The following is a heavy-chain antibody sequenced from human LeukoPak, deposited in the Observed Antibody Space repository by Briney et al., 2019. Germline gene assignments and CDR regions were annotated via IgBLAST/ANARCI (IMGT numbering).Heavy chain of an antibody. J-gene: IGHJ6*03. CDR3: ARDFPFTIFGVVAADYYYYYMDV. CDR2: IYPIGGT. D-gene: IGHD3-3*01. V-gene: IGHV4-4*07. Sequence: SETLSLTCTVSGGSISSYYWSWIRQPAGRGLGWFGRIYPIGGTNYNPSLKSRVTMSVDTSKNQFSLKLSSVTAADTAVYYCARDFPFTIFGVVAADYYYYYMDVWGKGTTVTVSS. CDR1: GGSISSYY.